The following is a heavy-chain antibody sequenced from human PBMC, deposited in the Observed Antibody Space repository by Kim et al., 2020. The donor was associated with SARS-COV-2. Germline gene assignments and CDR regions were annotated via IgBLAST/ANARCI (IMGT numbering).Heavy chain of an antibody. CDR1: GFTFTTFA. CDR3: AKTVVTTPFYYYGMDV. V-gene: IGHV3-23*01. D-gene: IGHD2-21*02. J-gene: IGHJ6*02. CDR2: ISGSAGIT. Sequence: GGSLRLSCAASGFTFTTFAMNWLRQAPGKGLEWVSTISGSAGITYYADSVKGRFTISRDNSKNTLYLQMNSLRAEETAVYYCAKTVVTTPFYYYGMDVWGQGTTVTVSS.